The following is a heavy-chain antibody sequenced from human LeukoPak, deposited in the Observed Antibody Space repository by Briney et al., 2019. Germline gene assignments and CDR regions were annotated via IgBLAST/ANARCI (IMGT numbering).Heavy chain of an antibody. CDR1: GFTVSSNY. D-gene: IGHD5-24*01. Sequence: PGGSLRLSCAASGFTVSSNYMSWVRQAPGKGPEWISFISRSDNTIYYADSVKGRFTISRDNAKNSLYLEMNSLRAEDTAVYYCARSARGDRKTWLQKANYYYYMDVWGKGTTVTISS. CDR2: ISRSDNTI. CDR3: ARSARGDRKTWLQKANYYYYMDV. J-gene: IGHJ6*03. V-gene: IGHV3-11*04.